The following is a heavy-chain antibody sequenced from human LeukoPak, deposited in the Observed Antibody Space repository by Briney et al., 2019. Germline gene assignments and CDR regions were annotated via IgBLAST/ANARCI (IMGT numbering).Heavy chain of an antibody. D-gene: IGHD6-19*01. Sequence: ASVKVSCKASGYTFTSYGISWVRQAPGQGLEWMGWINPNSGGTNYAQKFQGRVTMTRDTSISTAYTELSRLRSDDTAVYYCARGYSSGRDSDMDVWGQGATVTVSS. CDR2: INPNSGGT. CDR1: GYTFTSYG. V-gene: IGHV1-2*02. CDR3: ARGYSSGRDSDMDV. J-gene: IGHJ6*02.